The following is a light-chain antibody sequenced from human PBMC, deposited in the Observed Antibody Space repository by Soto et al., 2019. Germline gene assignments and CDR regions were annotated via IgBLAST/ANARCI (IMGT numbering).Light chain of an antibody. V-gene: IGLV2-11*01. Sequence: QSVLTQPRSVSGSPGQSVTISCTGTSSDVGGYNYVSWYQQHPGKVPKLMIYDVSQRPSGVPNRFSGSKSDNTASLTISGLQAEDEADYYCCSYAGTYTWVFGGGTKLTVL. CDR2: DVS. CDR3: CSYAGTYTWV. J-gene: IGLJ3*02. CDR1: SSDVGGYNY.